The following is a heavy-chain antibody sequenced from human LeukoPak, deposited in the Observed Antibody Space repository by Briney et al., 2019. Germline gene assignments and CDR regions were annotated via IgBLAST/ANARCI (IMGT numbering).Heavy chain of an antibody. CDR2: MYPGDSET. J-gene: IGHJ3*02. Sequence: GESLKISCQGSGYSFTNYWIGWVRPMPGKGLEWVGIMYPGDSETRYSPSFQSQVTISADKSLSTAYLQWNSLKASDTAMYYCATTLYSGIYGDAFDTWGQGTMVTVSS. V-gene: IGHV5-51*01. D-gene: IGHD1-26*01. CDR3: ATTLYSGIYGDAFDT. CDR1: GYSFTNYW.